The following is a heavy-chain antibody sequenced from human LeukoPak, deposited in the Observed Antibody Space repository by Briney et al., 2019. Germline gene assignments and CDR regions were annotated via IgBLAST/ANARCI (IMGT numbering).Heavy chain of an antibody. CDR2: IIISSSYI. D-gene: IGHD2-2*02. V-gene: IGHV3-21*01. J-gene: IGHJ6*02. Sequence: PGGSPRLSCAASGFTFSSYAMSWVRQAPGKGLEWFSSIIISSSYIYYADSVKGRFTISRDNAKNSLYLQMNSLRAEDTAVYYCARVQDIVVVPAAINGMDVWGQGTTVTVSS. CDR1: GFTFSSYA. CDR3: ARVQDIVVVPAAINGMDV.